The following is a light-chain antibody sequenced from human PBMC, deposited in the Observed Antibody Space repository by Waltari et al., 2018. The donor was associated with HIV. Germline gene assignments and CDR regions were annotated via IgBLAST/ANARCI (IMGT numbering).Light chain of an antibody. J-gene: IGLJ2*01. CDR3: AAWDDNLSGL. CDR1: SSNIGRNY. V-gene: IGLV1-47*01. Sequence: QSVLTQPPSASGTPGQRVTISCSGSSSNIGRNYVCWYQQLPGTAPKLLIYRNNQRPSVVPDRFAGSKSGTSASLAISGLRSEDEGDYYCAAWDDNLSGLFGGGTKLTVL. CDR2: RNN.